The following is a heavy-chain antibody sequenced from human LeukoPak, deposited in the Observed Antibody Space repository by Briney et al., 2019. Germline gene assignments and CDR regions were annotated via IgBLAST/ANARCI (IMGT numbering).Heavy chain of an antibody. J-gene: IGHJ6*03. V-gene: IGHV3-21*01. CDR3: ARLAAAGKVNYYYYYMDV. Sequence: PGGSVRLSCAASAFTFSSYSMNWVRQAPGKGLEWVSSISSSGSYIYYADSVKGRFTISRDNAKNSLYLQMNSLRAEDTAVYYCARLAAAGKVNYYYYYMDVWGKGTTVTVSS. CDR1: AFTFSSYS. CDR2: ISSSGSYI. D-gene: IGHD6-13*01.